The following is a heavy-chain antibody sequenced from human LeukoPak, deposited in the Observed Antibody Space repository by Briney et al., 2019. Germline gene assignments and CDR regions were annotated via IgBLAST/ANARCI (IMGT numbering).Heavy chain of an antibody. Sequence: ASVKVSCKASGGTFNSYAISWVRQAPGQGLEWMGGIIPIFGTANYAQKFQGRVTITADESTSTAYMELSSLRSEDTAVYYCARREDIVVVPAAIPRGGYFDWLGAFDIWGQGTMVTVSS. CDR1: GGTFNSYA. CDR2: IIPIFGTA. J-gene: IGHJ3*02. V-gene: IGHV1-69*01. D-gene: IGHD2-2*02. CDR3: ARREDIVVVPAAIPRGGYFDWLGAFDI.